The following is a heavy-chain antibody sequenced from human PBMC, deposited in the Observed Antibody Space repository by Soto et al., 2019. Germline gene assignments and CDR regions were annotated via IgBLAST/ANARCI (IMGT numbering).Heavy chain of an antibody. CDR2: IVVGSGNT. V-gene: IGHV1-58*01. CDR3: ATDKGDSYGYGNY. Sequence: MQLVQSGPEVKKPGTSVMVSCKASGFTFTNSAVQWVRQARGQRLEWIGWIVVGSGNTNYAQEFQERVTITRDMSTTTAFMELSSLRSEDTAVYYCATDKGDSYGYGNYWGQGTLVTVSS. CDR1: GFTFTNSA. D-gene: IGHD5-18*01. J-gene: IGHJ4*02.